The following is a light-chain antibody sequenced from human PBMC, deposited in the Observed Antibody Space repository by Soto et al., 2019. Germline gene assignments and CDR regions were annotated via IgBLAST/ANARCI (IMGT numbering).Light chain of an antibody. CDR2: GAF. CDR3: QQYYSAPCT. J-gene: IGKJ3*01. CDR1: QSVSSSY. V-gene: IGKV3-20*01. Sequence: VLTQSPGTLSLSPGERATLSCRASQSVSSSYLAWYQQKPGQAPRLLIYGAFSRATGIPDRFSGSGSGTDFTLTISRLEPEDVAVYYCQQYYSAPCTFGLGTKVDIK.